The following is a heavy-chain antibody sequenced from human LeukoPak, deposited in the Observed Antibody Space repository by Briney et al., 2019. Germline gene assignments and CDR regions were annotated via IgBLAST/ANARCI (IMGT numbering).Heavy chain of an antibody. V-gene: IGHV3-23*01. CDR1: GFTFSSYA. CDR3: AKDRCGSSSCYNWFDL. Sequence: GGSLRLSCAASGFTFSSYAMSWVRQAPGKGLEVVSAISGSGGSTYYAVSGEGRFTISRVHSHNPLYLQMNSLRAEGPALYYEAKDRCGSSSCYNWFDLWGQGTLVTVSS. CDR2: ISGSGGST. D-gene: IGHD2-2*01. J-gene: IGHJ5*02.